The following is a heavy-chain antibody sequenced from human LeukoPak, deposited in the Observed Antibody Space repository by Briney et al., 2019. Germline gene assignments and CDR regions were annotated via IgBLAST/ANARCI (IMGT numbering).Heavy chain of an antibody. D-gene: IGHD2-2*01. CDR2: IYTSRST. Sequence: SQTLSLTCTVSGGSISSGSYYWSWIRQPAGKGLEWIGRIYTSRSTNYNPSLKSRVTISVDTSKNQFSLKQSSVTAADTAVYYCARRGPLSADALDIWGQGTMVTFSS. CDR1: GGSISSGSYY. J-gene: IGHJ3*02. V-gene: IGHV4-61*02. CDR3: ARRGPLSADALDI.